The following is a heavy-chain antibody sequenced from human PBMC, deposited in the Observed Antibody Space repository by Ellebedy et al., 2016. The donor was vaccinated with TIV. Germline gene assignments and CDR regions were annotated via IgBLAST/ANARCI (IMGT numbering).Heavy chain of an antibody. CDR2: IRSKAYGGTT. CDR3: TRGDSSSWYVNWFDP. D-gene: IGHD6-13*01. V-gene: IGHV3-49*03. Sequence: GESLKISCTASGFTFGDYAMSWFRQAPGKGLEWVGFIRSKAYGGTTEYAASVKGRFTISRDDSKSIAYLQMNSLKTEDTAVYYCTRGDSSSWYVNWFDPWGQGTLVTVSS. J-gene: IGHJ5*02. CDR1: GFTFGDYA.